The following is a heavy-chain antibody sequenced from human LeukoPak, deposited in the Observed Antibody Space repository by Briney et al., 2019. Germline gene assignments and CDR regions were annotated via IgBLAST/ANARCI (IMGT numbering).Heavy chain of an antibody. J-gene: IGHJ4*02. Sequence: GGSLRLSCTASGFTFSTYWMSWVRQAPGKGLEWVSAISGSGGSTYYADSVKGRFTISRDNSKNTLYLQMNSLRAEDTAVYYCAKDGSGFDYWGQGTLVTVSS. CDR2: ISGSGGST. V-gene: IGHV3-23*01. D-gene: IGHD3-10*01. CDR3: AKDGSGFDY. CDR1: GFTFSTYW.